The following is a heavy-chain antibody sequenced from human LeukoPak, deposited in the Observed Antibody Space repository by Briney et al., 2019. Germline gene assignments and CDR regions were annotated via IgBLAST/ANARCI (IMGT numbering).Heavy chain of an antibody. V-gene: IGHV4-39*01. Sequence: SETLSLTCTASGGSISSSSYYWGWIRQPPGKGLEWIGSIYYSGSTYYNPSLKSRVTISVDTSKNQFSLKLSSVTAADTAVYYCASGSSFGVITFWFDPWGQGTLVTVSS. CDR1: GGSISSSSYY. D-gene: IGHD3-22*01. J-gene: IGHJ5*02. CDR3: ASGSSFGVITFWFDP. CDR2: IYYSGST.